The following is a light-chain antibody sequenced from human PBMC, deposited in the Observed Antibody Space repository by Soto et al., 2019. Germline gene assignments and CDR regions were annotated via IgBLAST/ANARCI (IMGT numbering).Light chain of an antibody. CDR2: GNT. Sequence: QLVLTQPPSVSGAPGQRVTISCTGSSSNIGSGYDVHWYQQRPGTAPKLLIYGNTNRPSGVPDRFSGSKSGTSASLAITGLQAEDEADYYCQSYDSSLSDWVFGGGTKVTVL. CDR3: QSYDSSLSDWV. CDR1: SSNIGSGYD. V-gene: IGLV1-40*01. J-gene: IGLJ3*02.